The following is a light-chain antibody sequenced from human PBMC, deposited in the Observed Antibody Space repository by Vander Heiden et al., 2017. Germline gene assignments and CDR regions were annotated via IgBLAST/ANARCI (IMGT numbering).Light chain of an antibody. CDR2: GNS. Sequence: QSVLTQPPSVPGAPGQRVTIPCPGSSSNIGAGYDVHWYQQLPGTAPKLLIYGNSNRPSGVPDRFSGSKSGTSASLAITGLQAEDEADYYCQSYDSSLSGVVFGGGTKLTVL. CDR3: QSYDSSLSGVV. J-gene: IGLJ2*01. CDR1: SSNIGAGYD. V-gene: IGLV1-40*01.